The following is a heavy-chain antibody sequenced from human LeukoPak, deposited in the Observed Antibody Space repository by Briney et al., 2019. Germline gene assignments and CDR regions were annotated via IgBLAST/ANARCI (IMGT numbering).Heavy chain of an antibody. CDR3: ARDPLDISRWTNAFDI. J-gene: IGHJ3*02. V-gene: IGHV3-30*03. D-gene: IGHD2-2*03. Sequence: GGSLRLSCEASGFTFRSYGMHWVRQAPGKGLEWVAVISYDGSNDYYVDSVKGRFTISRDNSKSTLYLQMNGLRPEDTAVYYCARDPLDISRWTNAFDIWGQGTLVTVSS. CDR1: GFTFRSYG. CDR2: ISYDGSND.